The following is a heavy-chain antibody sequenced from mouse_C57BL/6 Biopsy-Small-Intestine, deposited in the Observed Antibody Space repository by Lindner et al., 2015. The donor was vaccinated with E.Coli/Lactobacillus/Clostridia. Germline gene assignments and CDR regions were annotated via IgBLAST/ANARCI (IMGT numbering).Heavy chain of an antibody. CDR2: IYPSSGTT. CDR3: GRRGGYNFIDY. CDR1: GYTFTNYY. Sequence: SVKVSCKASGYTFTNYYIHWVRQAPGQGLEWMGIIYPSSGTTSYAEKFHGRVSLTRDTSTSTVYMELSSLTSEDTAIYSCGRRGGYNFIDYWGQGTLVTVS. V-gene: IGHV1-64*01. J-gene: IGHJ3*01. D-gene: IGHD1-2*01.